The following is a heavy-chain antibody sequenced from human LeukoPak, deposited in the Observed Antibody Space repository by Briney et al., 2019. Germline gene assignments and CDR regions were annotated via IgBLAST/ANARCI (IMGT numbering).Heavy chain of an antibody. D-gene: IGHD1-26*01. CDR1: GGTFGSYA. CDR3: ARDLWEYYYGMDV. CDR2: IIPIFGTA. Sequence: GASVKVSCKASGGTFGSYAISWVRQAPGQGLEWMGGIIPIFGTANYAQKFQGRVTITVGESTSTAYMELSSLRSEDTAVYYCARDLWEYYYGMDVWGQGTTVTVSS. J-gene: IGHJ6*02. V-gene: IGHV1-69*13.